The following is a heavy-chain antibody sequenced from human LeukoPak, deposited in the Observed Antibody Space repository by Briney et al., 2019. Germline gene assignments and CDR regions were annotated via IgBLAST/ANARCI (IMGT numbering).Heavy chain of an antibody. J-gene: IGHJ4*02. CDR2: IYPGDSDT. CDR3: ARQNDFRLDY. V-gene: IGHV5-51*01. D-gene: IGHD3-3*01. CDR1: GYTFSSYW. Sequence: GESLRISCKGSGYTFSSYWIGWVRQMPGKGLEWMGIIYPGDSDTRYSPSLQGQVTISVDTSIGTACLQWSSLKASDTAIYYCARQNDFRLDYWGQGTLVTVSS.